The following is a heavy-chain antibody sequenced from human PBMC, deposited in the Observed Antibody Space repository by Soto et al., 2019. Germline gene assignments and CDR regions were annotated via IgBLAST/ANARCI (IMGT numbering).Heavy chain of an antibody. D-gene: IGHD3-22*01. J-gene: IGHJ4*02. Sequence: PSETLSLTCTVSGGSISSSSYYWAWIRQPPGKGLEWIGSTYYSGNTFYNPSLKSRVTISVDTSKNQFSLKLTSVTAADTAVYYCARVGYYDSSACIDYWGQGTLVTVSS. CDR2: TYYSGNT. V-gene: IGHV4-39*01. CDR3: ARVGYYDSSACIDY. CDR1: GGSISSSSYY.